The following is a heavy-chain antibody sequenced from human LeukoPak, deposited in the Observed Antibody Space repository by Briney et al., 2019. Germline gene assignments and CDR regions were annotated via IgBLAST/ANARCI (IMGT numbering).Heavy chain of an antibody. Sequence: GGSLRLSCAASGFTFSSYGMHWVRQAPGKGLEWVAFIRYDGSNKYYADSVKGRFTISRDNSKNTLYLQMNSLRAEDTAVYYCAKDLVGPYYGSGSYYNVFDYWGQGTLVTVSS. CDR1: GFTFSSYG. CDR2: IRYDGSNK. V-gene: IGHV3-30*02. D-gene: IGHD3-10*01. CDR3: AKDLVGPYYGSGSYYNVFDY. J-gene: IGHJ4*02.